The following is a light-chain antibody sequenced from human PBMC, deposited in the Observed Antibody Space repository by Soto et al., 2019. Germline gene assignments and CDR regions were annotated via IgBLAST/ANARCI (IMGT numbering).Light chain of an antibody. Sequence: ELVLTQSPGTLSVSPGDRVTLSCRASQSISINLAWYQQRRGQAPRLLIYGTGNRAPGIPDRFSGDGAGTDFTLTIARLEPEDFAVYYCQHYGSSVTFGGGTKVDIK. V-gene: IGKV3-20*01. CDR1: QSISIN. CDR2: GTG. CDR3: QHYGSSVT. J-gene: IGKJ4*01.